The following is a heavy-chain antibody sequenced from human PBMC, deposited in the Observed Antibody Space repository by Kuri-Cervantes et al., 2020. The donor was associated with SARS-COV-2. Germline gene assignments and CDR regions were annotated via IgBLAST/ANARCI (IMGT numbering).Heavy chain of an antibody. V-gene: IGHV1-69*05. D-gene: IGHD2-2*01. Sequence: SVKVSCKASGGTFSSYAISRVRQAPGQGLEWMGGIIPIFGTANYAQKFQGRVTITTDESTSTAYMELSSLRSEDTAVYYCAREGCSSTSCYSAWFDPWGQGTLVTVSS. J-gene: IGHJ5*02. CDR1: GGTFSSYA. CDR2: IIPIFGTA. CDR3: AREGCSSTSCYSAWFDP.